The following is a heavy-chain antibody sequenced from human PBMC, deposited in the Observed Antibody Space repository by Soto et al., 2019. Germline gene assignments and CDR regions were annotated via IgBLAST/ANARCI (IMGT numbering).Heavy chain of an antibody. CDR1: AYTSTIYG. CDR2: IRLHNGDT. Sequence: QVQLVQSGPEVKKSGASVKVSCKASAYTSTIYGITWVRQAPGQGLEWMGWIRLHNGDTKYAQKFQGRVTMTTDPSTTTVFVDLGTLRSDDTAVYYCATALGTSGWFDYWGQGTRVTVSS. CDR3: ATALGTSGWFDY. J-gene: IGHJ4*02. D-gene: IGHD6-19*01. V-gene: IGHV1-18*01.